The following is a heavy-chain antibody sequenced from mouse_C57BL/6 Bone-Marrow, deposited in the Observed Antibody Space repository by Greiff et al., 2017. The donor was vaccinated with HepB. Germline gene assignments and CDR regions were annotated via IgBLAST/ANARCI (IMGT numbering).Heavy chain of an antibody. CDR2: INPSTGGT. V-gene: IGHV1-42*01. Sequence: VQLQQSGPELVKPGASVKISCKASGYSLTGYYMNWVKQSPEKSLEWIGEINPSTGGTTYNQKFKAKATLTVDKSSSTAYMQLKSLTSEDSAVYYCARGGLRRSAMDYWGQGTSVTVSS. D-gene: IGHD2-2*01. CDR1: GYSLTGYY. CDR3: ARGGLRRSAMDY. J-gene: IGHJ4*01.